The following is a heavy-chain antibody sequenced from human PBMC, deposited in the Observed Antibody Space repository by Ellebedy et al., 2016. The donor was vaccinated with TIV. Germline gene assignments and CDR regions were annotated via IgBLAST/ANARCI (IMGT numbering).Heavy chain of an antibody. J-gene: IGHJ4*02. D-gene: IGHD3-16*01. V-gene: IGHV4-34*01. CDR3: ARGGGY. Sequence: GSLRLSCAVYGGSFSGDYWNWIRQPPGKGLEWIGEINHSGRTNYNPTLKSRATISVDRSKNQFSLKLASMTAADTAVYYCARGGGYWGQGTQVTVSS. CDR2: INHSGRT. CDR1: GGSFSGDY.